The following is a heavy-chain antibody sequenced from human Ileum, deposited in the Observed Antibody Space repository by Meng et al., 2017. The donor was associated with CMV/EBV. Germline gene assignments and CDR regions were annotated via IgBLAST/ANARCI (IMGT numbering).Heavy chain of an antibody. CDR3: ARDLVGATTY. D-gene: IGHD1-26*01. J-gene: IGHJ4*02. Sequence: GESLKISCAASGFTFSSYAMHCVRQAPGKGLEWVAVISYDGSNKYYADSVKGRFTISRDNSKNTLYLQMNSLRAEDTAVYYCARDLVGATTYWGQGTLVTVSS. V-gene: IGHV3-30*04. CDR1: GFTFSSYA. CDR2: ISYDGSNK.